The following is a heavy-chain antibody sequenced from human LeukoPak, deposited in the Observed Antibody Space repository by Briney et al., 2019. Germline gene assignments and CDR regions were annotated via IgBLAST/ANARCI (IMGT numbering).Heavy chain of an antibody. CDR3: ATEIYLNRRFDP. Sequence: ASVKVSCKVSGYTLTELSMHWVRQAPGKGLEWMGGFDPEDGETIYAQKFQGRVTMTEDTSTDTAYMELSSLRSEDTAVYYCATEIYLNRRFDPWGQGTLVTVSS. J-gene: IGHJ5*02. CDR2: FDPEDGET. CDR1: GYTLTELS. D-gene: IGHD2/OR15-2a*01. V-gene: IGHV1-24*01.